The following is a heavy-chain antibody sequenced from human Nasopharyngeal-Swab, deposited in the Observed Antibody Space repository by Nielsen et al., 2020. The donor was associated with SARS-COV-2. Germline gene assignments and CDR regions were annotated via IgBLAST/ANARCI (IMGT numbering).Heavy chain of an antibody. D-gene: IGHD6-19*01. V-gene: IGHV4-34*01. J-gene: IGHJ4*02. CDR3: ARGSRSGINNYSSGWYFFDC. CDR2: INHSGST. Sequence: PGKGLEWIGEINHSGSTNYNPSLKSRVTISVDTSNNQFSLKLSSVTAADTAVYYCARGSRSGINNYSSGWYFFDCWGQGALVTVSS.